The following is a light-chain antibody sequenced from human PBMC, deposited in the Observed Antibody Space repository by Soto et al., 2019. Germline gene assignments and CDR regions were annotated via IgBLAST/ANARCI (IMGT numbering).Light chain of an antibody. CDR1: QSVSSN. CDR3: QQYNKWPLT. V-gene: IGKV3-15*01. Sequence: EIEMTQSPATLSVSPGERATISCRASQSVSSNLAWYQQKPGQAPRLLIYGASTRATGISARFSGSGSGTEFTLTISSLQSEDFAVYSCQQYNKWPLTFGQGTKVDIK. CDR2: GAS. J-gene: IGKJ4*01.